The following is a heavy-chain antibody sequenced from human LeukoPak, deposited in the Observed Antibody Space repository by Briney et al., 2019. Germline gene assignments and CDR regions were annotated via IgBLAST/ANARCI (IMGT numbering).Heavy chain of an antibody. CDR1: GGSISSGDYY. CDR3: ARDLSGSGYYYYYMDV. CDR2: IYYSGST. V-gene: IGHV4-30-4*08. D-gene: IGHD3-22*01. Sequence: PSQTLSLTCTVSGGSISSGDYYWSWICQPPGKGLEWIGYIYYSGSTYYNPSLKSRVTISVDTSKNQFSLKLSSVTAADTAVYYCARDLSGSGYYYYYMDVWGKGTTVTVSS. J-gene: IGHJ6*03.